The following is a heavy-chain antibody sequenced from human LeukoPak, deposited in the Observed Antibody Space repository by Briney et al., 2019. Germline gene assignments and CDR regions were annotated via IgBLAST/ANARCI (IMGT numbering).Heavy chain of an antibody. CDR1: GFTFNSYA. D-gene: IGHD5-12*01. CDR2: ISGNGDNT. CDR3: AKDLTGGYDGGDY. V-gene: IGHV3-23*01. Sequence: GGSLRLSCAASGFTFNSYAMNWVRQTPGKGLEWVSAISGNGDNTYYADSVKGRFTISRDNSKNTLYLQMNSLRAEDTAVYYCAKDLTGGYDGGDYWGQGTLVTVSS. J-gene: IGHJ4*02.